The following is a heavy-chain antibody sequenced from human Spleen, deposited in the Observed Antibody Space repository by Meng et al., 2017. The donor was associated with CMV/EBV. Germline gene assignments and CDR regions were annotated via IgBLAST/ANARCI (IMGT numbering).Heavy chain of an antibody. CDR1: GYTFSNYV. Sequence: ASVKVSCKASGYTFSNYVISWVRQAPGQGLEWMGWISTYNGNTNYVQKLQGRVTMTTDTFTSTAYMELRGLRSDDAAVYYCARGIGASGYYFDNWGQGTLVTVSS. CDR2: ISTYNGNT. D-gene: IGHD4-17*01. V-gene: IGHV1-18*04. CDR3: ARGIGASGYYFDN. J-gene: IGHJ4*02.